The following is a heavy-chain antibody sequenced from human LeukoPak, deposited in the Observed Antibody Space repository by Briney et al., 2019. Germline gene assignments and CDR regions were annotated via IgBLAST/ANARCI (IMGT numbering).Heavy chain of an antibody. CDR2: ISSSENT. D-gene: IGHD3-9*01. CDR1: GGSISSSIYY. Sequence: SETLSLTCTVSGGSISSSIYYWGWIRQPPGKGLEWIGSISSSENTYYNPSLRSRVTTSVDTSKNQFSLNLTSVTAAATAVYSCPRNLGPLTGYILHYWGQGTLVTVSS. V-gene: IGHV4-39*07. J-gene: IGHJ4*02. CDR3: PRNLGPLTGYILHY.